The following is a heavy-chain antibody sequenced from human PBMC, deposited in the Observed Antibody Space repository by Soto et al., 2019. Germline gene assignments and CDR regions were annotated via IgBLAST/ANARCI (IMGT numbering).Heavy chain of an antibody. CDR3: ARRAGKDMVKVRRWFDP. J-gene: IGHJ5*02. D-gene: IGHD5-18*01. CDR1: GGSISSSSYY. V-gene: IGHV4-39*01. CDR2: IYYSGST. Sequence: SETLSLTCTVSGGSISSSSYYWGWIRQPPGKGLEWIGSIYYSGSTYYNPSLKSRVTVSVDTSKNQFSLKLSSVTAADTAVYYCARRAGKDMVKVRRWFDPWGQGTLVTVSS.